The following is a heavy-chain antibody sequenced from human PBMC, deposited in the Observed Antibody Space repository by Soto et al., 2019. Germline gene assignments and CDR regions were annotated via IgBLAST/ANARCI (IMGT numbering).Heavy chain of an antibody. Sequence: QVQLVQSGAEVKKPGASVKVSCKASGYTFTRYAMHWVRQAPGQGLEWMGWINTGNGNTHYSQQFQGRVTFTGDAAATPAYMELSSLTSEDTAVYYCARNVDYVDPWGAGTLVTVSS. D-gene: IGHD4-17*01. CDR3: ARNVDYVDP. CDR1: GYTFTRYA. J-gene: IGHJ5*02. V-gene: IGHV1-3*04. CDR2: INTGNGNT.